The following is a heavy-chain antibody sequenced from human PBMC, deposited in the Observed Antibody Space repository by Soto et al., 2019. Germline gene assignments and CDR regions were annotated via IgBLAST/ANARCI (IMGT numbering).Heavy chain of an antibody. Sequence: SSETLSLTCAVYGGSFSGYYWSWIRQPPGKGLEWIGEINHSGSTNYNPSLKSRVTISVDTSKNQFSLKLSSVTATDTAVYYCARRKDRIQLWLRYYGMDVWGQGTKVT. CDR3: ARRKDRIQLWLRYYGMDV. J-gene: IGHJ6*02. CDR2: INHSGST. D-gene: IGHD5-18*01. V-gene: IGHV4-34*01. CDR1: GGSFSGYY.